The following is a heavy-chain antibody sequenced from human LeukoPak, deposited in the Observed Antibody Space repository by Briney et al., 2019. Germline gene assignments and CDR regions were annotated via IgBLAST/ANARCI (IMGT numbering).Heavy chain of an antibody. V-gene: IGHV3-48*02. J-gene: IGHJ4*02. D-gene: IGHD5-18*01. CDR1: GFTFSSYA. Sequence: GGSLRLSCAASGFTFSSYAMSWVRQAPGKGLEWVSYITYNSRTIFYADSVKGRFTISRDNAKDSLYLQMSSLRDEDTAVYYCARDSGYSYADDYWGQGTLVTVSS. CDR2: ITYNSRTI. CDR3: ARDSGYSYADDY.